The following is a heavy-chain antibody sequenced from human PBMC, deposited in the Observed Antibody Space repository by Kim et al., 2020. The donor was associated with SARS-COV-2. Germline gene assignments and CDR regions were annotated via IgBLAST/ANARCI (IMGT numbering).Heavy chain of an antibody. V-gene: IGHV4-34*01. D-gene: IGHD3-10*01. CDR2: INHSGST. Sequence: SENLSLTCAVYGGSFSGYYWSWIRQPPGKGLEWIGEINHSGSTNYNPSLKSRVTISVDTSKNQFSLKLSSVTAADTAVYYCARGRGPKDYWGQGTLVTVSS. J-gene: IGHJ4*02. CDR1: GGSFSGYY. CDR3: ARGRGPKDY.